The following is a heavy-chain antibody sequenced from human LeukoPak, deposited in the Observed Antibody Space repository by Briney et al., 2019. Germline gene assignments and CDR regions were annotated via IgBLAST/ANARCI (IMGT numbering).Heavy chain of an antibody. Sequence: GGSLRLSCAASGFTFSDYYMSWIRQAPGKGLEWVSYISGSGYTIYYADSVKGRFTISRDNSKNTLYLQMNSLRAEDTAVYYCAKDGLVVPAAGFAPTGPYYYYYMDVWGKGTTVTVSS. V-gene: IGHV3-11*04. CDR1: GFTFSDYY. D-gene: IGHD2-2*01. J-gene: IGHJ6*03. CDR2: ISGSGYTI. CDR3: AKDGLVVPAAGFAPTGPYYYYYMDV.